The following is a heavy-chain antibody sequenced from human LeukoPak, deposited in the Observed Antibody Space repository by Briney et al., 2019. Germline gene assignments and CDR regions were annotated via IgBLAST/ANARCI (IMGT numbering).Heavy chain of an antibody. CDR3: ARTLGAMGFWYYYYYMDV. D-gene: IGHD5-18*01. J-gene: IGHJ6*03. Sequence: ASVKVSCKVSGYTFTSYYMHWVRQAPGQGLEWMGIINPSGGSTSYAQKFQGRVTMTRDMSTSTVYMELSSLRSEDTAVYYCARTLGAMGFWYYYYYMDVWGKGTTVTISS. CDR2: INPSGGST. CDR1: GYTFTSYY. V-gene: IGHV1-46*01.